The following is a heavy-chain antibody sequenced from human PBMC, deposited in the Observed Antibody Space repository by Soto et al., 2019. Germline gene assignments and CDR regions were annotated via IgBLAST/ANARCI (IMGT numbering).Heavy chain of an antibody. CDR2: TYYRTQWYS. V-gene: IGHV6-1*01. Sequence: PSQTLSLTCAISGDSVSSITSVWNWIRQSPSRGLEWLGRTYYRTQWYSDYALSVTGRAAINPDASKNQFSLRLNSVTPEDTAVYYCVRNTGHNLLDIWGQGTMVTVS. CDR3: VRNTGHNLLDI. J-gene: IGHJ3*02. CDR1: GDSVSSITSV.